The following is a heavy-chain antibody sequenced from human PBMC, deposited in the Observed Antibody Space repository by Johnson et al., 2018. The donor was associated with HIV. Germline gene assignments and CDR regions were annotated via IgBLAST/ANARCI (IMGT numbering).Heavy chain of an antibody. CDR1: GFTFNSYA. CDR3: AKNGGVGGGSSNGAFDI. J-gene: IGHJ3*02. D-gene: IGHD2-15*01. Sequence: QVQLVESGGGVVQAGRSLRLSCAASGFTFNSYATHWVRQAPGKGLEWVSVIYSGGSTGYADSVKGRFTISRDNSKNTLYLQMNSLRAEDTAVYYCAKNGGVGGGSSNGAFDIWGQGTMVTVSS. V-gene: IGHV3-NL1*01. CDR2: IYSGGST.